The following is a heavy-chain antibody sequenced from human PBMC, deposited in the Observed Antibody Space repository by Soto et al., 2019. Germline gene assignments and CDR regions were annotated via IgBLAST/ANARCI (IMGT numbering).Heavy chain of an antibody. J-gene: IGHJ6*02. CDR3: SGGAQYVSGSYSHYYYYYGMDV. D-gene: IGHD3-10*01. Sequence: PSETQSLPCTVSGGSVSNGSYYWSWIRQPPGKGLERIGYIYYSGRTNYNPSLKSRVTISVDTSTNLFSLKLSSVTAADAAVYYCSGGAQYVSGSYSHYYYYYGMDVWGQGTTVTVSS. CDR2: IYYSGRT. CDR1: GGSVSNGSYY. V-gene: IGHV4-61*01.